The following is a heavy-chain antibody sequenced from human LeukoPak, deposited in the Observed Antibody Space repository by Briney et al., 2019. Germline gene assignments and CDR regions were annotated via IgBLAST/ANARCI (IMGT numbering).Heavy chain of an antibody. CDR2: IYYSGST. V-gene: IGHV4-30-4*01. Sequence: SETLSLTCTVSGGSISSGDYYWSWIRHPPGKGLEWIGYIYYSGSTYYNPSLKSRVTISVDTSKNQFSLKLSSVTAADTAVYYCARSLHSSGWPSYFDYWGQGTLVTVSS. J-gene: IGHJ4*02. CDR3: ARSLHSSGWPSYFDY. CDR1: GGSISSGDYY. D-gene: IGHD6-19*01.